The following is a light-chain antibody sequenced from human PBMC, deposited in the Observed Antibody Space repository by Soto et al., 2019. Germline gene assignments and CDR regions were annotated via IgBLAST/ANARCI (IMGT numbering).Light chain of an antibody. CDR2: KNS. CDR1: TLPKQF. CDR3: QSADYSGTYVV. V-gene: IGLV3-25*03. Sequence: SYELTQPPSVSVSPGQTAEITCSGDTLPKQFAYWYQRKPGQAPLLVISKNSERPSGIPERFSGSSSGTTVTLTVSGVQAEDEADYYCQSADYSGTYVVFGGGTQLTVL. J-gene: IGLJ2*01.